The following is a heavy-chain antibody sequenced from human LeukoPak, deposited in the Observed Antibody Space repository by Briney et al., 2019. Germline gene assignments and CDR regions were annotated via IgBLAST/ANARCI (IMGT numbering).Heavy chain of an antibody. D-gene: IGHD6-13*01. CDR1: GGSIDSPNW. J-gene: IGHJ4*02. CDR3: ARAGGSSSSWGYYFDY. V-gene: IGHV4-4*02. CDR2: ILHSVST. Sequence: SGTLSLTCTVSGGSIDSPNWWSWVRQPPGKGLEWIGEILHSVSTKYNPSLKSRVTISVDKSENQFSLKMSSVTAADTAVYYCARAGGSSSSWGYYFDYWGQGTLVTVSS.